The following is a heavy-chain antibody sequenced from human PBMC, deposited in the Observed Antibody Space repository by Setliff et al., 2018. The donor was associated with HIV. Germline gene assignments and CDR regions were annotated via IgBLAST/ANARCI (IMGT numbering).Heavy chain of an antibody. CDR2: LWYDGGTK. CDR3: ARGQFRLRPDSLDL. CDR1: GFTLSVYG. J-gene: IGHJ4*03. D-gene: IGHD2-21*01. V-gene: IGHV3-33*01. Sequence: PGGSLRLSCEGSGFTLSVYGMHWVRQAPGKGLEWVAVLWYDGGTKYYADSLQGRFTISRDDSKNSVYLQMNTLGAEDTAVYYCARGQFRLRPDSLDLWGQGTLVTVSS.